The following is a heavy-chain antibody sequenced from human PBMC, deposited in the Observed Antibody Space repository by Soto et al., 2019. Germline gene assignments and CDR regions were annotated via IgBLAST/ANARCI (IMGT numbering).Heavy chain of an antibody. Sequence: GGSLRLSCATSGFTFSSYWMHWFRQVPGKGLEWVARINGDGSITSHADSVTGRSTISRDNAKDTLDLQMRSLRAEDTGVYYCARAETTKYDSSGYGYWGQGVRVTVSS. CDR3: ARAETTKYDSSGYGY. CDR1: GFTFSSYW. CDR2: INGDGSIT. D-gene: IGHD3-22*01. V-gene: IGHV3-74*03. J-gene: IGHJ1*01.